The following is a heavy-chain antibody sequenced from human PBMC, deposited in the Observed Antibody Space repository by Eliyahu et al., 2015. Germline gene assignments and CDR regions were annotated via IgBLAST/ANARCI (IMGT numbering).Heavy chain of an antibody. D-gene: IGHD6-19*01. CDR2: IYYSGST. Sequence: QVQLQESGPGLVKPSEXLSLTCTVSGGSVSRGSYYWSWIRQPPGKGLEWIGYIYYSGSTNYNPSLKSRVTISVDTSKNQFSLKLSSVTAADTAVYYCAREAYSSGWYLFDYWGQGTLVTVSS. CDR1: GGSVSRGSYY. CDR3: AREAYSSGWYLFDY. V-gene: IGHV4-61*01. J-gene: IGHJ4*02.